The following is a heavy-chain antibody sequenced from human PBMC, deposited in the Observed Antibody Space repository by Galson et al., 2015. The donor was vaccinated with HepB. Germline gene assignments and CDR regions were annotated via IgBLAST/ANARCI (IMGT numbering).Heavy chain of an antibody. D-gene: IGHD2-21*02. CDR1: GFTFNSYV. V-gene: IGHV1-18*04. CDR3: ARGYCGGDCYSPSSWYYYGMDV. Sequence: SVKVSCKASGFTFNSYVISWVRQAPGQGLEWMGWISPYNGHTDYAHNLQGRVTIAADRSTSTAYMELSSLRSEDTAVYYCARGYCGGDCYSPSSWYYYGMDVWGQGTTVTVSS. J-gene: IGHJ6*02. CDR2: ISPYNGHT.